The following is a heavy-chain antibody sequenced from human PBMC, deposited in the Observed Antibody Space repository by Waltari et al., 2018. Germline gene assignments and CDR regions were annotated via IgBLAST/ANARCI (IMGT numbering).Heavy chain of an antibody. D-gene: IGHD6-13*01. V-gene: IGHV4-34*01. CDR2: INHIGST. CDR1: GGSFSGYY. J-gene: IGHJ4*02. Sequence: QVQLQQWGAGLLKPSETLSLTCAVYGGSFSGYYWSWIRQPPGKGLEWIGEINHIGSTNYNPSLKSLVTISVATSKNQFSLKLSSVTAADTAVYYCARASSSGYSSSWYRNDYWGQGTLVTVSS. CDR3: ARASSSGYSSSWYRNDY.